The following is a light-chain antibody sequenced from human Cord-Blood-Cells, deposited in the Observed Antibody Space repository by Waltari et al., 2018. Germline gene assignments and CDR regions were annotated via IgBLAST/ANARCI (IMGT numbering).Light chain of an antibody. CDR2: EVS. V-gene: IGLV2-14*01. Sequence: QSALTQPASVSGSPGQSITISCTGTSSDVGGYNYVSWYQQHTGQAPKLIIYEVSNRPSGVSNRFSGSKSGNTASLTISGLQAEDEADYYCSSYTSSSTVFGGGTKLTVL. CDR3: SSYTSSSTV. J-gene: IGLJ2*01. CDR1: SSDVGGYNY.